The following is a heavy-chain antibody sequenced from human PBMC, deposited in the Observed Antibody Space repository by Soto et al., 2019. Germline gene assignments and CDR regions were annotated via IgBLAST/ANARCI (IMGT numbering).Heavy chain of an antibody. J-gene: IGHJ4*02. D-gene: IGHD6-19*01. CDR1: GFTFSSYS. CDR2: ISSSSSTI. CDR3: ARDTGGAAYSSGWYGY. Sequence: EVQLVESGGGLVQPGGSLRLSCAASGFTFSSYSMNWVRQAPGKGLEWVSYISSSSSTIYYADSVKGRFTISRDNAKNSLYLQVNSLRAEDTAVYYCARDTGGAAYSSGWYGYWGQGTLVTVSS. V-gene: IGHV3-48*01.